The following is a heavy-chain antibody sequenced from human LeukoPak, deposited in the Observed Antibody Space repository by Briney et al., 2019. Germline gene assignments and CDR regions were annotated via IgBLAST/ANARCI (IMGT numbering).Heavy chain of an antibody. CDR2: IQQDGSEK. Sequence: GGSLRLSCAASGFTFSSYCMTWVRQAPGKGLEWVANIQQDGSEKYYVDSVKGRFTISRDNAKNSLYLQMNSLRAEDTAVYYCARDLVWDDFEGEEGGQDYWGQGTLVTVSS. D-gene: IGHD1-1*01. CDR1: GFTFSSYC. CDR3: ARDLVWDDFEGEEGGQDY. V-gene: IGHV3-7*01. J-gene: IGHJ4*02.